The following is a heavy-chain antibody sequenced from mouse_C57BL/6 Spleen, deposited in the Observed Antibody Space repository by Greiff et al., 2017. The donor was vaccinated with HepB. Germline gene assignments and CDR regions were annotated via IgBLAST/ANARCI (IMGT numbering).Heavy chain of an antibody. D-gene: IGHD1-1*01. CDR1: GYSFTGYY. J-gene: IGHJ3*01. Sequence: VHVKQSGPELVKPGASVKISCKASGYSFTGYYMNWVKQSPEKSLEWIGEINPSTGGTTYNQKFKAKATSTVDKSSSTSYMQLKSLTSEDSAVYYWARNYGSRPWFAYLGQGTLVTVAA. V-gene: IGHV1-42*01. CDR3: ARNYGSRPWFAY. CDR2: INPSTGGT.